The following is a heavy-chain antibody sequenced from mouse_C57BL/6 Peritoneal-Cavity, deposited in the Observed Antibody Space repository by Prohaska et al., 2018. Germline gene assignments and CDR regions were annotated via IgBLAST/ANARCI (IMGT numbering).Heavy chain of an antibody. J-gene: IGHJ2*01. CDR3: ARGGVANYYFDY. Sequence: GKGLEWLGVIWSGGSTDYNAAFISRLSISKENSKSQVFFKMNSLQADDTAIYYCARGGVANYYFDYWGQGTTLTVSS. CDR2: IWSGGST. V-gene: IGHV2-2*01. D-gene: IGHD1-1*01.